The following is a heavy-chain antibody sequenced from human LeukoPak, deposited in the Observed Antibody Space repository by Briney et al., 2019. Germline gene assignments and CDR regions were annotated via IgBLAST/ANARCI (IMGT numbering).Heavy chain of an antibody. CDR2: IRSKANNYAT. V-gene: IGHV3-73*01. CDR1: GFTFCGSA. J-gene: IGHJ4*02. Sequence: GGSLRLSCAASGFTFCGSAMHWVRQASGKGLEWVGRIRSKANNYATSYAASVKGRFTISRDDSKNTAYLQMNSLKTEDTAVYYCTGYDFGDYASGYWGQGTLVTVAS. CDR3: TGYDFGDYASGY. D-gene: IGHD4-17*01.